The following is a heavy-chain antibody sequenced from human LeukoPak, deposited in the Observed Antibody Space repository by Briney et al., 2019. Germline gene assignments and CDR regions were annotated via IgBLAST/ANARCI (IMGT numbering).Heavy chain of an antibody. CDR1: GGSISSGSYY. CDR2: IYISGST. J-gene: IGHJ4*02. V-gene: IGHV4-61*02. D-gene: IGHD3-10*01. Sequence: KASQTLSLTCTVSGGSISSGSYYWSWIRQPAGKGLEWIGRIYISGSTNYNPSLKSRVTISVDTSKNQFSLKLTSVTAADTAVYYCARDHMLRGVDYWGQGTLVTVSS. CDR3: ARDHMLRGVDY.